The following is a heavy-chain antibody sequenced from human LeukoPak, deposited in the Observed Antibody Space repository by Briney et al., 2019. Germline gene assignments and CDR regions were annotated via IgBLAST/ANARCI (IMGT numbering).Heavy chain of an antibody. D-gene: IGHD6-6*01. Sequence: PGGSLRLSCAASGFPFSSYSMNWVRQAPGKGLEWVSAISGSGGSTYYADSVKGRFTISRDNSKNTLYLQMNSLRAEDTAVYYCAKGSRRSGGWYSSSSGPLDYWGQGTLVTVSS. CDR3: AKGSRRSGGWYSSSSGPLDY. V-gene: IGHV3-23*01. CDR2: ISGSGGST. J-gene: IGHJ4*02. CDR1: GFPFSSYS.